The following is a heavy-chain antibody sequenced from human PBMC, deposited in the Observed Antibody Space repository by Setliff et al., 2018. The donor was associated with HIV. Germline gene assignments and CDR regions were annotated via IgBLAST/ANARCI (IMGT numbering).Heavy chain of an antibody. V-gene: IGHV1-46*01. CDR1: GYTLSNYY. D-gene: IGHD3-10*01. CDR3: ARDRGDLSLAYYLYYGMDV. CDR2: INPSGEST. Sequence: ASVKVSFKASGYTLSNYYMHWVRQAPGQGLEWMGIINPSGESTTYAQRFQGRATMTTDRSTSTVYMELSSLRSEDTAVYYCARDRGDLSLAYYLYYGMDVWGQGTTVTVSS. J-gene: IGHJ6*02.